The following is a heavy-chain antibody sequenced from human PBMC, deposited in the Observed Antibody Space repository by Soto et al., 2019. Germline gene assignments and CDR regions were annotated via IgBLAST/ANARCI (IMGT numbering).Heavy chain of an antibody. CDR2: INPSDRST. CDR3: AREGLYGSDY. J-gene: IGHJ4*02. V-gene: IGHV1-46*01. CDR1: GYTFTSYF. D-gene: IGHD3-3*01. Sequence: ASVKVSCKASGYTFTSYFIHWVRQAPGQGLEWMGIINPSDRSTSYARRFQGRVTMTRDTSTSTVYMELSSLRSEDTAVYYCAREGLYGSDYWGKGTLVPVSS.